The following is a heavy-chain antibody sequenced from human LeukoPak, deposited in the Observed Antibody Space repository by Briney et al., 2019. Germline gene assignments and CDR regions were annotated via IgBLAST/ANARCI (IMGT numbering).Heavy chain of an antibody. CDR2: INHSGST. D-gene: IGHD6-13*01. V-gene: IGHV4-34*01. J-gene: IGHJ4*02. CDR3: ARTKMRGGYTGIAAAGTPLDY. CDR1: GGSFSGYY. Sequence: SETLSLTCAVYGGSFSGYYWNWIRQPPGKGLEWIGEINHSGSTNYNPSLKSRVTISVDTSKNQFSLKLSSVTAADTAVYYCARTKMRGGYTGIAAAGTPLDYWGQGTLVTVSS.